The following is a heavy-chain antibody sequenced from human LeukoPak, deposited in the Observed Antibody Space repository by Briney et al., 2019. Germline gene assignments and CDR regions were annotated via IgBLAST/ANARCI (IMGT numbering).Heavy chain of an antibody. Sequence: SETLSLTCAVYGGSFSGYYWSWIRQPPGKGLEWIGEINHSGSTNYITSLKSRITISVGTAKNQFSLKLSSVTAADTAVYYWARDRHYYVSGSYLYYYGMDVWGQGTMVTVSS. CDR3: ARDRHYYVSGSYLYYYGMDV. D-gene: IGHD3-10*01. V-gene: IGHV4-34*01. CDR2: INHSGST. CDR1: GGSFSGYY. J-gene: IGHJ6*02.